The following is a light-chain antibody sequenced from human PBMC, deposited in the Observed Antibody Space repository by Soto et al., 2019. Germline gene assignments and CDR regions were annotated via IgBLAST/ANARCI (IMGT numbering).Light chain of an antibody. CDR1: SSDVGGHNY. V-gene: IGLV2-11*01. J-gene: IGLJ1*01. Sequence: QSVLTQPRSVSGSPGQSVTISCTGTSSDVGGHNYVSWYQQCPGKAPKLLLSSVSKRPSGVPDRFSGSKSGNTASLTISGLQAEDEADYYCCSYAGSYTYVFGTGTKLTVL. CDR2: SVS. CDR3: CSYAGSYTYV.